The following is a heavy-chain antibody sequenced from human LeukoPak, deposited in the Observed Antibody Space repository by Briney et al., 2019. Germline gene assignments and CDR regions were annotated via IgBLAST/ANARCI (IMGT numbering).Heavy chain of an antibody. D-gene: IGHD1/OR15-1a*01. J-gene: IGHJ6*02. CDR1: GFTFSSYA. CDR3: ALTSDYYYYGMDV. Sequence: PGGSLRLSCAASGFTFSSYAMHWVRQAPGKGLEWVAVISYDGSNKYYADSVKGRFTISRDNSKNSLYLQMNSLRAEDTAVYYCALTSDYYYYGMDVWGQGTTVTVSS. V-gene: IGHV3-30-3*01. CDR2: ISYDGSNK.